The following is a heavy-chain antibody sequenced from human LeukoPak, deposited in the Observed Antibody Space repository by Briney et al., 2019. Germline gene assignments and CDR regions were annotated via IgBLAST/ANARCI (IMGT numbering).Heavy chain of an antibody. D-gene: IGHD3-22*01. J-gene: IGHJ4*02. CDR3: ASSPLSWYDSSGYNFMFDY. V-gene: IGHV1-18*01. CDR2: ISAYNGNT. Sequence: ASVKVSCKASGYTFTSYGISWVRQAPGQGLEWMGWISAYNGNTNYAQKLQGRVTVTTDTSTSTAYMELRSLRSDDTAVYYCASSPLSWYDSSGYNFMFDYWGQGTLVTVSS. CDR1: GYTFTSYG.